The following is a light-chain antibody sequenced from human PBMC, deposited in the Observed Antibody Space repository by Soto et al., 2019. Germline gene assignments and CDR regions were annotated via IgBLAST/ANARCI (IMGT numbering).Light chain of an antibody. CDR3: QKYDNAPLT. V-gene: IGKV1-27*01. CDR1: QDISTY. CDR2: AAY. J-gene: IGKJ4*01. Sequence: DIQMTQAPSSLSASVGDRVTITCRARQDISTYLAWYQQKPGKVPKLLISAAYTLQSGVPPRFSGSGSGTDCTLTISSLQPEDVATYYCQKYDNAPLTFCGGTKLEIK.